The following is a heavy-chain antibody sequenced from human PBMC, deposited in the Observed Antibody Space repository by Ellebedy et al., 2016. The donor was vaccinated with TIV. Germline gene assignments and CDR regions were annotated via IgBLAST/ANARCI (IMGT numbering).Heavy chain of an antibody. Sequence: AASVKVSCKASGYTFTSYAIHWVRQAPGQRLEWMGWIAGNGNTKYSQKFQGRVSITRDTSASTAYMELSSLRSEDTANYYCARGPLGAWGGSAFDLWGQGTMVIVSS. D-gene: IGHD3-16*01. J-gene: IGHJ3*01. V-gene: IGHV1-3*01. CDR3: ARGPLGAWGGSAFDL. CDR1: GYTFTSYA. CDR2: IAGNGNT.